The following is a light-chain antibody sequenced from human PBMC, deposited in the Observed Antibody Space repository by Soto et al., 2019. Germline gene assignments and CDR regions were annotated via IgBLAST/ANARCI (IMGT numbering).Light chain of an antibody. Sequence: PGERATLSCRASQSVTNSLAWYQQQPGQAPRLLIYHASNRATGVPARFSGSGSGTDFTLTISSLEPADFAVYYCQQRRTFGQGTKVDIK. CDR3: QQRRT. V-gene: IGKV3-11*01. CDR2: HAS. CDR1: QSVTNS. J-gene: IGKJ1*01.